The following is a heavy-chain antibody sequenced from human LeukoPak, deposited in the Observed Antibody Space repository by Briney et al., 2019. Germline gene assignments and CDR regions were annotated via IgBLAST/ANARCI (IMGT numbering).Heavy chain of an antibody. V-gene: IGHV3-30*18. Sequence: GGSLRLSCAASGFTFSSYGMHWLRQAPGKGLEGVAVISYDGSNKYYADSVKGRFTISIDNSQNTLYLQMNSLRAEDTAVYYCAKDTLGLWFGELRGEAYFDYWGQGTLVTVSS. J-gene: IGHJ4*02. CDR2: ISYDGSNK. CDR1: GFTFSSYG. CDR3: AKDTLGLWFGELRGEAYFDY. D-gene: IGHD3-10*01.